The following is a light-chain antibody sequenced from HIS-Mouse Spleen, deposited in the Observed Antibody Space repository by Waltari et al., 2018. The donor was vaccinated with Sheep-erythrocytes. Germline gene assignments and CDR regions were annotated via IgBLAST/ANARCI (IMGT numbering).Light chain of an antibody. J-gene: IGKJ3*01. Sequence: DIVMTQSPLSLPVTPGEPASISCRSSQSLLHSNGYNYLDWYLQKPWQSQQLLIYLGSNRASGVPDRFSGSGSGTDFTLTISSLQPEDFATYYCQQSYSTPQFTFGPGTKVDIK. CDR3: QQSYSTPQFT. CDR1: QSLLHSNGYNY. V-gene: IGKV2-28*01. CDR2: LGS.